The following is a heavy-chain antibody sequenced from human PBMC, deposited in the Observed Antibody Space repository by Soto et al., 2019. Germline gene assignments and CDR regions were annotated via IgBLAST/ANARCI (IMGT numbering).Heavy chain of an antibody. D-gene: IGHD1-1*01. CDR2: ISYSGST. CDR3: ARDPTGTNAFDI. V-gene: IGHV4-31*03. CDR1: GGSVSSGGYY. Sequence: QVHLQESGPGLVKPSQTLSLTCTVSGGSVSSGGYYWSWVRQHPGKGLEWIGYISYSGSTYYNPSLKSRVTISVDTSEKKFSLRLNSVTVADTAVYYCARDPTGTNAFDIWGQGTMVTVSS. J-gene: IGHJ3*02.